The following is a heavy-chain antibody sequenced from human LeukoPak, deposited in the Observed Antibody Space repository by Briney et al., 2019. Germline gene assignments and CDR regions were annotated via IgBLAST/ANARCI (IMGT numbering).Heavy chain of an antibody. V-gene: IGHV4-31*03. D-gene: IGHD2-15*01. Sequence: SQTLSLTCTVSGGSISSGGYYWSWIRQHPGKGLEWIGYIYYSGSTYYNPSLKSRVTISVDTSKNQFSLKLSSVTAADTAVYYCARGDAGVAAYYYYYGMDVWGQGTTVTVSS. CDR1: GGSISSGGYY. J-gene: IGHJ6*02. CDR3: ARGDAGVAAYYYYYGMDV. CDR2: IYYSGST.